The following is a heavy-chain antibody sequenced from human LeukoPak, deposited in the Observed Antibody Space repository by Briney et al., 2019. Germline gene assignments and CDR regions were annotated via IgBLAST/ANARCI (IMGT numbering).Heavy chain of an antibody. J-gene: IGHJ4*02. D-gene: IGHD2-15*01. CDR2: ISNNGGYT. Sequence: GGSLRLSCAASGFTFSSSAMSWVRQAPGKGLEWVSAISNNGGYTYYADSVQGRFTISRDNPKSTLCLQMNSLRAEDTAVYYCAKQLGYCSDGSCYFPYWGQGALVTVSS. V-gene: IGHV3-23*01. CDR1: GFTFSSSA. CDR3: AKQLGYCSDGSCYFPY.